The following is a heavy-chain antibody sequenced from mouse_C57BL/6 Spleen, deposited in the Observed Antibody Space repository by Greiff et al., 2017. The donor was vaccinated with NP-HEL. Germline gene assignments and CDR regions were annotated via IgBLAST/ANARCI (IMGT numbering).Heavy chain of an antibody. V-gene: IGHV1-72*01. J-gene: IGHJ4*01. CDR1: GYTFTSYW. D-gene: IGHD2-13*01. Sequence: QVQLQQPGAELVKPGASVKLSCKASGYTFTSYWMHWVKLRPGRGLEWIGRIDPNSGGTKYNEKFKSKATLTVDKPSSTAYMQLSSLTSDDSAVYYWASFPPDSFYAMDYWGQGTSVTVSS. CDR2: IDPNSGGT. CDR3: ASFPPDSFYAMDY.